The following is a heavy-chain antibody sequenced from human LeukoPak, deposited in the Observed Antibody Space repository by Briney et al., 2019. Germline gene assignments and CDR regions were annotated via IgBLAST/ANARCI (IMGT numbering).Heavy chain of an antibody. CDR2: IYYSGST. Sequence: RASETLSLTCTVSGGSISSSSYYWGWIRQPPGKGLEWIGSIYYSGSTYYNPSLKSRVTISVDTSKNQFSLKLSSVTAADTAVYCCARDINYDSSGGRDYWGQGTLVAVSS. J-gene: IGHJ4*02. D-gene: IGHD3-22*01. CDR1: GGSISSSSYY. V-gene: IGHV4-39*07. CDR3: ARDINYDSSGGRDY.